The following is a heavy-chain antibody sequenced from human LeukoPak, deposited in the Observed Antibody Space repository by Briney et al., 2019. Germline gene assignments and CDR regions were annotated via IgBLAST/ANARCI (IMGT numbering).Heavy chain of an antibody. V-gene: IGHV4-59*08. J-gene: IGHJ5*02. CDR1: GGSISSYY. CDR3: ARQLGIGWFDP. Sequence: SETLSLTCTVSGGSISSYYWSWIRQPPGKGLEWIGYIYYSGSTNYNPSLKSRVTISVDTSKNQFSLKLSSVTAADTAVYYCARQLGIGWFDPWGQGTLDTVSS. D-gene: IGHD2-15*01. CDR2: IYYSGST.